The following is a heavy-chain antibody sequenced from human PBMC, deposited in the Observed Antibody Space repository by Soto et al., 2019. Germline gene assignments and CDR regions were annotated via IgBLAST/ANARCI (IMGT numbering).Heavy chain of an antibody. Sequence: PGESLKISCQTSGYDFSYYWIGWVRQMPGKGLEWMGVIYPGDSDVRYSPSFQGQVTMSADKFISTAYLLWNSLKASDTAMYYCARHPYHTSGSWFDPWGQGTLVTVSS. V-gene: IGHV5-51*01. D-gene: IGHD3-22*01. CDR1: GYDFSYYW. CDR2: IYPGDSDV. CDR3: ARHPYHTSGSWFDP. J-gene: IGHJ5*02.